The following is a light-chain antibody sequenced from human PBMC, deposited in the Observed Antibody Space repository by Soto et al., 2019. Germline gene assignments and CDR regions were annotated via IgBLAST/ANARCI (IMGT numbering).Light chain of an antibody. CDR3: QQYDSKPRT. V-gene: IGKV3-20*01. Sequence: EIEMTQSPGTLSLSPGERATLSCRASQSVSSTYIAWFQQKPGQAPRLLIYGASSRATGIPDRFTGSGSGRDFTLTISRLEPEDFAVYYCQQYDSKPRTFGQGTKVEIK. CDR1: QSVSSTY. CDR2: GAS. J-gene: IGKJ1*01.